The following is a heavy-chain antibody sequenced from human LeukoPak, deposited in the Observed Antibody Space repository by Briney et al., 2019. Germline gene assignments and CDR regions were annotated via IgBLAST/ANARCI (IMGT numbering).Heavy chain of an antibody. CDR2: INHSGST. D-gene: IGHD2-21*02. CDR1: GGSFSGYY. CDR3: ARHRSGGDCYSCIDY. J-gene: IGHJ4*02. Sequence: SETLSLTCAVYGGSFSGYYWSWIRQPPGKGLEWIGEINHSGSTNYNPSLTSRVTISVDTSKNQFSLKLSSVTAADTAVYYCARHRSGGDCYSCIDYWGQGTLVTVSS. V-gene: IGHV4-34*01.